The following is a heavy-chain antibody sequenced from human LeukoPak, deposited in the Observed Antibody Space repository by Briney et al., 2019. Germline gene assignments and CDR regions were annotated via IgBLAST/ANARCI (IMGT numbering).Heavy chain of an antibody. CDR3: ARIEGDYGVFVF. CDR1: GGTFNTYA. CDR2: IIPVFGTP. J-gene: IGHJ4*02. Sequence: SVKVSCKASGGTFNTYAFNWVRQAPGQGLEWMGRIIPVFGTPHYAQKYQGRLTITTDEFGSTVYMELSSLRSQDTAIYYCARIEGDYGVFVFWGQGTLVTVSS. V-gene: IGHV1-69*05. D-gene: IGHD4-17*01.